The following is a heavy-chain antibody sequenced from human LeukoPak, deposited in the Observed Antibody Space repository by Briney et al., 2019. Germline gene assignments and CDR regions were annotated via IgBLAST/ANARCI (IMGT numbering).Heavy chain of an antibody. V-gene: IGHV3-74*01. CDR3: ARELPFDY. CDR1: GFTFSNYW. CDR2: IKSDGSRT. Sequence: GGSLRLSCAASGFTFSNYWMHWVRQAPGKGLVWVSRIKSDGSRTDYADSVKGRFTISRDNAKKTLYLQMNSLRAEDTAVYYCARELPFDYWGQGTLVTVSS. J-gene: IGHJ4*02.